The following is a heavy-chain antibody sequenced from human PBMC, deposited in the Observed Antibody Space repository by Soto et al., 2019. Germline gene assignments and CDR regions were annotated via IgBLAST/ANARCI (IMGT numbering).Heavy chain of an antibody. Sequence: GGSLRLSCAASAFIFSNYGMHWVRQAPGKGLEWVAVIWYDGSNEKYADSVKGRFSISRDNSKNTLYLQMNSLRAEDTAVYYCARDPSGYDRFDYWGQGTLVTVSS. CDR1: AFIFSNYG. V-gene: IGHV3-33*01. J-gene: IGHJ4*02. CDR3: ARDPSGYDRFDY. D-gene: IGHD5-12*01. CDR2: IWYDGSNE.